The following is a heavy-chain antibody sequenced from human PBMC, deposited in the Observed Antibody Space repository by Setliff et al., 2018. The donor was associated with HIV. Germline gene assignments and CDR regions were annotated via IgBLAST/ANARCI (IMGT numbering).Heavy chain of an antibody. CDR3: AKDRSGSYRTFDY. D-gene: IGHD1-26*01. J-gene: IGHJ4*02. V-gene: IGHV4-4*02. Sequence: SETLSLTCAVSDGSISSSNWWSWVRQPPGKGLEWIGEIYHSGSTNYNPSLKSRVTISVDKSKNQFSLTLSSVTAADTAVYYCAKDRSGSYRTFDYWGPGTLVTVSS. CDR1: DGSISSSNW. CDR2: IYHSGST.